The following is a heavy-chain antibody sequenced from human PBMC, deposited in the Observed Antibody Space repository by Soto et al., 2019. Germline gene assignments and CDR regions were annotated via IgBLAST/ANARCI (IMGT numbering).Heavy chain of an antibody. CDR1: GFTFSSYA. Sequence: PGGSLRLSCAASGFTFSSYAMSWVRQAPGKGLEWVGRIKSKTDGGTTDYAAPVKGRFTISRDDSKNILYLQMNSVKTEDTAVYYCTAGLTIFGVVLDPWGQGTLVTVSS. V-gene: IGHV3-15*01. D-gene: IGHD3-3*01. CDR3: TAGLTIFGVVLDP. CDR2: IKSKTDGGTT. J-gene: IGHJ5*02.